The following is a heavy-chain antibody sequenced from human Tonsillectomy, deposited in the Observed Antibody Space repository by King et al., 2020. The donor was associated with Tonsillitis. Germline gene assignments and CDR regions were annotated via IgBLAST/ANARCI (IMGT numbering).Heavy chain of an antibody. CDR3: TSRSFWSGLYYFDY. Sequence: VQLVESGGGLVQPGRSLRLSCTASGFTFGDYAMSWFRQAPGKGLEWVGFIRSKAYGGTTEYAASVKGRFTISRDDSKSIAYLQMNSLKTEDTAVYYCTSRSFWSGLYYFDYWGQGTLVTVSS. CDR2: IRSKAYGGTT. CDR1: GFTFGDYA. J-gene: IGHJ4*02. V-gene: IGHV3-49*03. D-gene: IGHD3-3*01.